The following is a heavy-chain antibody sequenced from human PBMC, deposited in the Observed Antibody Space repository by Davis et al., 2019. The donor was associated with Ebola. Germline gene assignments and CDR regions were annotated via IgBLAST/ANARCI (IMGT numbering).Heavy chain of an antibody. J-gene: IGHJ3*02. Sequence: PGGSLRLSCAASGFTFSSYGMHWVRQAPGKGLEWVAFIRYDGSNKYYADSVKGRFTISRDNSKNTLYLQMNSLRAEDTAVYYCAKGTGITGTPSNDAFDIWGQGTMVTVSS. CDR2: IRYDGSNK. V-gene: IGHV3-30*02. CDR1: GFTFSSYG. D-gene: IGHD1-20*01. CDR3: AKGTGITGTPSNDAFDI.